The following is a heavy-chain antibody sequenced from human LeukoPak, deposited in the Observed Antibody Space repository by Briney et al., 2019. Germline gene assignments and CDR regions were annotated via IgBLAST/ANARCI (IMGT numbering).Heavy chain of an antibody. D-gene: IGHD3-10*01. Sequence: GGSLRLSCAASGFTFSNAWMSWVRQAPGKGLEWVGRIKSKTDGWTTDYAAPVKGRFTISREDSKNTLYLQMNSLKTEDTAVYYCTTDLGLWFGEPWDYWGQGTLVTVSS. CDR2: IKSKTDGWTT. CDR3: TTDLGLWFGEPWDY. J-gene: IGHJ4*02. V-gene: IGHV3-15*01. CDR1: GFTFSNAW.